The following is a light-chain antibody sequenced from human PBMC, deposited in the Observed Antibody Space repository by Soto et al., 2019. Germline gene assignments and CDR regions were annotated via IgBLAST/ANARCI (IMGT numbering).Light chain of an antibody. CDR3: QQYANSPIT. CDR1: QFVSSRS. J-gene: IGKJ5*01. V-gene: IGKV3-20*01. CDR2: GAS. Sequence: PGESATLLCSASQFVSSRSLAWYQQKLGQAPRLIIYGASNRATGIPGRFSASGSGTDCTLTITPLEPEDVAVYFCQQYANSPITLGQGTRLEIK.